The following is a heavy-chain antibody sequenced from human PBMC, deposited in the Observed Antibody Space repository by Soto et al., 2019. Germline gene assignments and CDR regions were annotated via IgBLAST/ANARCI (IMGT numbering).Heavy chain of an antibody. CDR1: GFTFSSYS. V-gene: IGHV3-48*01. D-gene: IGHD6-13*01. CDR2: ISSSSSTI. J-gene: IGHJ2*01. Sequence: GGSLRLSCAASGFTFSSYSMNWVRQAPGKGLEWVSYISSSSSTIYYADSVKGRFTISRDNAKNSLYLQMNSLRAEDTAVYYCARDQGRSYSRLGWYFELWGRGTLVTAPQ. CDR3: ARDQGRSYSRLGWYFEL.